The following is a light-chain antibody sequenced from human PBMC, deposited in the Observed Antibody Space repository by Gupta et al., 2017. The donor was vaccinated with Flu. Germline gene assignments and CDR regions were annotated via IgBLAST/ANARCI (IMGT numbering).Light chain of an antibody. CDR3: SSYTSSSTWG. Sequence: VGGYNYVSWYQQHPGKAPKLMIYDVSNRPSGVSNRFSGPKSGNTASLTISGLQAEDEADYYCSSYTSSSTWGFGGGTKLNV. CDR1: VGGYNY. J-gene: IGLJ3*02. CDR2: DVS. V-gene: IGLV2-14*04.